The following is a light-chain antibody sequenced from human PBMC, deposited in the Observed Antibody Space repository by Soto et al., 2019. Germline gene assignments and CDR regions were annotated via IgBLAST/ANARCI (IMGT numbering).Light chain of an antibody. CDR1: QNIKTY. CDR3: QQSYSTPLT. Sequence: DIRTTQSPSSLSASVGDRVTITCRASQNIKTYLNWYQQKLGEAPKLLIYDASNLQGGVPSRFSGSASGTDFTLTISSLQPEDFATYYCQQSYSTPLTFGGGTKVEIK. J-gene: IGKJ4*01. V-gene: IGKV1-39*01. CDR2: DAS.